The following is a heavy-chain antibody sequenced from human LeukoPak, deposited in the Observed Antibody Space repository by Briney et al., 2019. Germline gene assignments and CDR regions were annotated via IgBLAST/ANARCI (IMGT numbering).Heavy chain of an antibody. CDR2: IYYSGST. CDR1: GGSMSSHY. D-gene: IGHD5-12*01. V-gene: IGHV4-59*11. Sequence: SETLSLTCTVSGGSMSSHYWSWIRQPPGQGLEWIGYIYYSGSTNYNSSLKSRVTISVDMSKNQFSLKLRSVTAADTAVYYCARGGFAYPYYFDYWGQGTQVTVSS. CDR3: ARGGFAYPYYFDY. J-gene: IGHJ4*02.